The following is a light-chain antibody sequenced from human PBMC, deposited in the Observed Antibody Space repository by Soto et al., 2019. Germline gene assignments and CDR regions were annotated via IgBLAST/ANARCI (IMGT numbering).Light chain of an antibody. Sequence: EFVLTQSPGTLSLSPGGRATLSCSASQSVSSSYLACYQQKPGQAPRLLIYGASSRATGIPDRFSGSGSGTDSTLHISRLEPEDFAVYYCQQYGSSPLTFGGGTKVDIK. CDR2: GAS. J-gene: IGKJ4*01. V-gene: IGKV3-20*01. CDR3: QQYGSSPLT. CDR1: QSVSSSY.